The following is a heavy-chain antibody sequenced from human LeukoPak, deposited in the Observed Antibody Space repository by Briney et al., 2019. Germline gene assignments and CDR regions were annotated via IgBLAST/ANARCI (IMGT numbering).Heavy chain of an antibody. CDR2: IRTEDYDGAT. D-gene: IGHD3-16*01. J-gene: IGHJ6*03. Sequence: PGGSLRLSCAASGFTFGDYAMSCVRQAPGKGLEWVGFIRTEDYDGATDYGASVKGRFTISRDDSKNIAYLQMNSLNTEDTGIYFCTRIFGYYYFYMDVWGKGTTVIVSS. V-gene: IGHV3-49*04. CDR3: TRIFGYYYFYMDV. CDR1: GFTFGDYA.